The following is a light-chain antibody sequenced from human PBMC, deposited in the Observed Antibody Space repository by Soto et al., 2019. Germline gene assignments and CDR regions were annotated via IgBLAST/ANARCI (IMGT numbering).Light chain of an antibody. CDR2: AAS. V-gene: IGKV1-12*02. CDR3: QQANNFRS. CDR1: QDIGGW. J-gene: IGKJ4*01. Sequence: DIQMTQSPSFVSASVGDRVTITCRASQDIGGWLAWYQHKPGKAPKLLIFAASSLQSGVPSRFSGSGSGTDFTLSISSLQSEDFATYYCQQANNFRSFGGGTKIEIK.